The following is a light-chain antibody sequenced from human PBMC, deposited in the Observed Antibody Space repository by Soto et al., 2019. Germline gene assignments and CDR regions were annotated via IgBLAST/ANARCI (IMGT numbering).Light chain of an antibody. Sequence: QSALTQPRSVSGSPLHSVTISCTGTSSDVGGYNYVSWYQQHPGKAHKLMIYDVSKRPSGVPDRFSGSKSGNTASLTISGLQAEDEADYYCCSYAGSYTYVFGTGTKLTVL. CDR2: DVS. CDR1: SSDVGGYNY. CDR3: CSYAGSYTYV. J-gene: IGLJ1*01. V-gene: IGLV2-11*01.